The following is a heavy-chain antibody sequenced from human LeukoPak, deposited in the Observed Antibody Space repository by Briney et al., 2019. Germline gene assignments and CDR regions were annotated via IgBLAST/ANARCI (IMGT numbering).Heavy chain of an antibody. Sequence: SETLSLTCTVSGGSISSYYWSWIRQPPGKGLEWVGYVYYSGDTNYNPSLKSRVAISVDTSKNQLSLRLNSVTAADTAVYYCARVGGSGSYFAGFDPWGQGTLVTVSS. J-gene: IGHJ5*02. CDR2: VYYSGDT. V-gene: IGHV4-59*01. CDR1: GGSISSYY. CDR3: ARVGGSGSYFAGFDP. D-gene: IGHD3-10*01.